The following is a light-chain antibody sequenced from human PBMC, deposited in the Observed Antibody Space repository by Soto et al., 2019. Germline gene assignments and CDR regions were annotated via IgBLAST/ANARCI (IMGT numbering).Light chain of an antibody. CDR3: QQADSFPLT. CDR2: FGS. CDR1: QDIGNL. J-gene: IGKJ4*01. V-gene: IGKV1-12*01. Sequence: DIQMTQSPSSVSASVGDRVTLTCRASQDIGNLLAWYQQKPGKATKLLIYFGSNLQTGVPSRFSGSGSGTDFTLTISSLHPEDLATYYCQQADSFPLTFGRGTRVEIK.